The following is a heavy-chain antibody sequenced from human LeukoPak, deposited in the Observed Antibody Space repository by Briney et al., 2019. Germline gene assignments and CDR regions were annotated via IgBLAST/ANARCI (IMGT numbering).Heavy chain of an antibody. V-gene: IGHV4-39*01. CDR1: GDSISSSNYY. CDR2: GYYSGNT. J-gene: IGHJ4*02. Sequence: PSETLSLTCTVSGDSISSSNYYWGWIRQPPGKGLEWIGSGYYSGNTYYNPSLKSRVTISVDTSENQFSLKLSSVTAADTAVYYCARQADAAMALYFDYWGQGTLVTVSS. D-gene: IGHD5-18*01. CDR3: ARQADAAMALYFDY.